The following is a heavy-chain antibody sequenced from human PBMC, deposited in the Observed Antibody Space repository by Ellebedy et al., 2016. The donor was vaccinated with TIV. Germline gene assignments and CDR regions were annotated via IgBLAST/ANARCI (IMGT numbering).Heavy chain of an antibody. CDR2: VNSDGSST. Sequence: PGGSLRLSCAASGFTFSNYVMARVRQAPGKGLVWVSRVNSDGSSTNYADSVKGRFTISRDNSKNTLFLQMNSLRVEDTGVYYCAKQDSSGPGEPKSFDHWGQGILVTVSS. D-gene: IGHD3-22*01. J-gene: IGHJ4*02. V-gene: IGHV3-23*01. CDR3: AKQDSSGPGEPKSFDH. CDR1: GFTFSNYV.